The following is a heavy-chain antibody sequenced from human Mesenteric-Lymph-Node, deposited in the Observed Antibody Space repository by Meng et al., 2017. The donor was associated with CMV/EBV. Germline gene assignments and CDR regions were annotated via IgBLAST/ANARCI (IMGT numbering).Heavy chain of an antibody. Sequence: GESLKISCVVSGFTFTSHTMNWVRQSPEKGLEWVSSISASSSYIYYADSVRGRFTVSRDNAENSLYLQMDSLRAEDTAVYYCERFKTDYDFWSGYYPGYVDYWGQGALVTVSS. V-gene: IGHV3-21*01. J-gene: IGHJ4*02. CDR1: GFTFTSHT. CDR3: ERFKTDYDFWSGYYPGYVDY. D-gene: IGHD3-3*01. CDR2: ISASSSYI.